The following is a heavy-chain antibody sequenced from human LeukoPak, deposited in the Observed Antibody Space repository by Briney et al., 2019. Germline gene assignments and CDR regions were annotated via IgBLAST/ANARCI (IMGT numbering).Heavy chain of an antibody. J-gene: IGHJ4*02. V-gene: IGHV4-34*01. CDR3: ARGYLYYFDY. Sequence: SETLSLTCAVYGGSFSGYYWNWIRQPPGKGLEWIGEINHSGNTNYNPSLKSRVIISLDTSNNQFSLKLGSVTAADTAVYYCARGYLYYFDYWGQGTLVTVSS. CDR2: INHSGNT. CDR1: GGSFSGYY.